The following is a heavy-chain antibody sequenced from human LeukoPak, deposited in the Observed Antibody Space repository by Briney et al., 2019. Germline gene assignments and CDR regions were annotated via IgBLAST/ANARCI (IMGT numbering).Heavy chain of an antibody. Sequence: TSVKVSCKASGFTFTSSAMQWVRQARGQRLEWIGWIVVGSGYTNYAQKFQERVTITRDMSTSTAYMELSSLRSEDTAVYYCAAVTYSSGPFDPWGQGTLVTVSS. CDR2: IVVGSGYT. D-gene: IGHD6-25*01. CDR1: GFTFTSSA. J-gene: IGHJ5*02. V-gene: IGHV1-58*02. CDR3: AAVTYSSGPFDP.